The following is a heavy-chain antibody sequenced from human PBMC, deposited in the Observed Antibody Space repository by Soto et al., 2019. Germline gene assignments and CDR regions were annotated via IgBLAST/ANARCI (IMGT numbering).Heavy chain of an antibody. CDR2: ISSISSYI. D-gene: IGHD3-16*01. J-gene: IGHJ5*02. Sequence: KSGGSLTLSCAASGFTFSSYSMNWVRQAPGKGLECVSCISSISSYIYYADSVKGRFTISRDNAKNSLYLQRNSLRAEDTAVYYCARRRRYGTNLFDPWGQGTLVTVSS. V-gene: IGHV3-21*01. CDR3: ARRRRYGTNLFDP. CDR1: GFTFSSYS.